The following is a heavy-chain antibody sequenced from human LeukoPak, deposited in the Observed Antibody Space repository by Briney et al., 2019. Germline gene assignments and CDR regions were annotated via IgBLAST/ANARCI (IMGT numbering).Heavy chain of an antibody. CDR3: ARQNSGSYDDAFDI. V-gene: IGHV4-39*01. CDR2: IYYSGST. J-gene: IGHJ3*02. CDR1: GGSISSSSYY. Sequence: EPSETLSLTCTVSGGSISSSSYYWGWIRQPPGKGLEWIGSIYYSGSTYYNPSLKSRVTISVDTSKNQFSLKLSSVTAADTAVYYCARQNSGSYDDAFDIWGQGTMVTVSS. D-gene: IGHD1-26*01.